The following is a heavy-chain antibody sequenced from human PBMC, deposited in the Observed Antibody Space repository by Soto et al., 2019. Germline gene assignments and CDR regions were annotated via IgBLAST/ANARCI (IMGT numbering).Heavy chain of an antibody. CDR1: GFTFSTYW. CDR3: ARGGLGAYWFDH. J-gene: IGHJ5*02. D-gene: IGHD3-16*01. V-gene: IGHV3-74*01. Sequence: EVQLVESGGGLVQAGASLRLSCAASGFTFSTYWLHWVRQAPGKGLMWLSRIKGDESATNYAESVEGRFTISRDNAKNTVYLQVNSLRVEDTAVYYCARGGLGAYWFDHWGQGTLVTVSS. CDR2: IKGDESAT.